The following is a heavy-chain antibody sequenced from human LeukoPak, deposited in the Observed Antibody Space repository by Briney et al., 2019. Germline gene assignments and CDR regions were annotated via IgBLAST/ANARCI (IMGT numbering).Heavy chain of an antibody. V-gene: IGHV3-43D*03. Sequence: PGGSLRLSCAASGFTFDDYAMHWVRQAPGKGLEWVSLISWDGGSTYYADSVKGRFTISRDNSKNSLYLQMNSLRAEDTALYYCAKALPVKGYYHYMDVWGKGTTVTVSS. CDR1: GFTFDDYA. CDR2: ISWDGGST. CDR3: AKALPVKGYYHYMDV. J-gene: IGHJ6*03.